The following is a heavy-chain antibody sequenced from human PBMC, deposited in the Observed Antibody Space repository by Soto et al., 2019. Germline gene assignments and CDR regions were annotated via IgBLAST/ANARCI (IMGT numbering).Heavy chain of an antibody. CDR2: LSYDGSKE. J-gene: IGHJ4*02. CDR3: AKRLLRGITLSVLDY. D-gene: IGHD3-16*01. Sequence: GGSLRLSCAASGFTFSSFGMHWVRQAPGKGLEWVALLSYDGSKEYYADSVKGRFSVSRDNSKNTLYLQMNSLRVEDTAVYFCAKRLLRGITLSVLDYWGRGTLVTVSS. CDR1: GFTFSSFG. V-gene: IGHV3-30*18.